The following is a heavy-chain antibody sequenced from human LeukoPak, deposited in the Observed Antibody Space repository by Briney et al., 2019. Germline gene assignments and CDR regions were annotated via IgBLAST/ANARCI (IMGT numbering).Heavy chain of an antibody. CDR3: ARDQRSIFAWFDP. Sequence: GGSLRLSCAASGFTFSSYSMNWVRQAPGKGLEWASVIYSGGSTYYADSVKGRFTISRDNSKNTVYLQMNSLRVEDTAVYYCARDQRSIFAWFDPWGQGTLVTVSS. J-gene: IGHJ5*02. CDR2: IYSGGST. D-gene: IGHD3-3*01. CDR1: GFTFSSYS. V-gene: IGHV3-66*02.